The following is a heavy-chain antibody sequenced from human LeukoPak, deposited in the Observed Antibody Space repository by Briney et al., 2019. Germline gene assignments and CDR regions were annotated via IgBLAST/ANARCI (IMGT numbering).Heavy chain of an antibody. Sequence: GGSLRLSCAASGFTFTTYVMTWVRQAPGKGLEWVSVISPSGDTTYYADSVKGRFTISRDNSQNTVFLQMNSLRTEDTAVYYCARRDTGNSLYFDYWGQGTLVTVSS. CDR3: ARRDTGNSLYFDY. V-gene: IGHV3-23*01. D-gene: IGHD4-23*01. CDR2: ISPSGDTT. CDR1: GFTFTTYV. J-gene: IGHJ4*02.